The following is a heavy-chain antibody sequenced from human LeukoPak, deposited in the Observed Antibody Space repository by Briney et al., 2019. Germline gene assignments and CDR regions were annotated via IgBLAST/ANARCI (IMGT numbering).Heavy chain of an antibody. CDR2: ISPSGDIT. J-gene: IGHJ3*02. CDR3: AREYCSGGSCYNDAFDI. V-gene: IGHV3-23*01. CDR1: GFIFSSHG. D-gene: IGHD2-15*01. Sequence: GGSLRLSCAASGFIFSSHGMNWVRQAPGKGLEWVSGISPSGDITYYADSVKGRFTISRDNSKNTVYLQMNSLRAEDTAVYYCAREYCSGGSCYNDAFDIWGQGTMVTVSS.